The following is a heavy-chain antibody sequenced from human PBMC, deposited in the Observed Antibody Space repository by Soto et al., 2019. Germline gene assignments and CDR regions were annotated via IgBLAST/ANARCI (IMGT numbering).Heavy chain of an antibody. D-gene: IGHD3-3*01. Sequence: GGSLRLSCAASGFTFISYAMHWVLQAPGKGLEWVAVISYDGSNKYYADSVKGRFTISRDNSKNTLYLQMNSLRAEDTAVYYCARAYYDFWSGYYTYYYGMDVWGQGTTVTVSS. CDR1: GFTFISYA. CDR3: ARAYYDFWSGYYTYYYGMDV. CDR2: ISYDGSNK. V-gene: IGHV3-30-3*01. J-gene: IGHJ6*02.